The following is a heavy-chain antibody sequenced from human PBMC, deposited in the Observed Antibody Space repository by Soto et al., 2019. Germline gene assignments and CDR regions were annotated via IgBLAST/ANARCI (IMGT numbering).Heavy chain of an antibody. CDR1: SYVIESGHY. CDR3: ARSPQYYTPGSSPFDY. CDR2: IYDSGTT. D-gene: IGHD3-3*01. J-gene: IGHJ4*03. Sequence: SETLSLTCVVSSYVIESGHYWGWVRQPPGKGLEWVGSIYDSGTTYYNPSLRSRVTISADTSKNQFSLSLTSVTAADTAVYYCARSPQYYTPGSSPFDYWGPGTMVTVSS. V-gene: IGHV4-38-2*01.